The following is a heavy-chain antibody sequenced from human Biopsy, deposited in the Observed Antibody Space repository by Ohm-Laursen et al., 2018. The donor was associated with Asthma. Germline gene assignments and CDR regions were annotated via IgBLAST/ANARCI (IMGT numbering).Heavy chain of an antibody. D-gene: IGHD6-13*01. J-gene: IGHJ6*02. V-gene: IGHV4-39*01. CDR1: SGSGGYMRSGNYY. CDR3: VRGSSSWHHGPFHYYYGLDV. CDR2: IYYSGTT. Sequence: GTLSLTCSLSSGSGGYMRSGNYYWGWIRQPPGKGLEWIGSIYYSGTTYYNPSLESRVTVPAATSKNQFSPQLPSVTAADTAVYYCVRGSSSWHHGPFHYYYGLDVWGQGTTATVSS.